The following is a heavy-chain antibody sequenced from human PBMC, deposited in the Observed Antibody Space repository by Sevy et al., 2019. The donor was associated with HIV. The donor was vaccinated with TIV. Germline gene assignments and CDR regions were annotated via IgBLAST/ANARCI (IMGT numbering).Heavy chain of an antibody. CDR1: GFIFSNYY. J-gene: IGHJ4*02. CDR3: ARVRDRYCSGGSCYYGYFFDY. Sequence: GGSLRLSCAASGFIFSNYYMTWVRQAPGKGLEWVSYISDRSDTRSYADSVKGRFTISRDNAKNALYLQMSSLRGEDTAVYYCARVRDRYCSGGSCYYGYFFDYWGQGTLVTVSS. D-gene: IGHD2-15*01. CDR2: ISDRSDTR. V-gene: IGHV3-48*01.